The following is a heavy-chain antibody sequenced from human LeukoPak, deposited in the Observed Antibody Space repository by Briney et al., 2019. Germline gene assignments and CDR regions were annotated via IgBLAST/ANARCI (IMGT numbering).Heavy chain of an antibody. CDR3: AKSLTYYHENSDSV. J-gene: IGHJ4*02. D-gene: IGHD3-22*01. Sequence: GGSLRLSCAASGFIVYSNYMTWVRQAPGKELEWVSVIYKDGRTFYTDSVKGRFTISRDSSKNTVYLQMNSLRAEDTAVYYCAKSLTYYHENSDSVWGQGTLVTVSS. CDR1: GFIVYSNY. CDR2: IYKDGRT. V-gene: IGHV3-53*01.